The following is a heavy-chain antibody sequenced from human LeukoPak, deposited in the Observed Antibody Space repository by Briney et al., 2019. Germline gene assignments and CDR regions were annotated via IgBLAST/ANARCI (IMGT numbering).Heavy chain of an antibody. J-gene: IGHJ6*03. D-gene: IGHD6-6*01. V-gene: IGHV1-69*06. CDR1: GGTFSSYA. Sequence: ASVKVSCKASGGTFSSYAISWVRQAPGQGLEWMGGIIPIFGTANYAQKFQGRVTITADKSTSTAYMELSSLRSEDTAVYYCARGLESIMGQLGSSYYYYMDVWGKGTTVTVSS. CDR2: IIPIFGTA. CDR3: ARGLESIMGQLGSSYYYYMDV.